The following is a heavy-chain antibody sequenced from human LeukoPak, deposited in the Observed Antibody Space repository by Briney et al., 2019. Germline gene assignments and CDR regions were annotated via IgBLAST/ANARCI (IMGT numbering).Heavy chain of an antibody. V-gene: IGHV3-30-3*01. D-gene: IGHD5-18*01. CDR1: GFTFSSYA. J-gene: IGHJ4*02. CDR2: ISYDGSNK. Sequence: GGSLRLSCAASGFTFSSYAMHWVRQAPGKGLEWVAVISYDGSNKYYADSVKGRFTISRDNSKNTLYLQMNSLRAEDTAVYYCARDRGRGYSYAKGGIDYWGQGTLVTVSS. CDR3: ARDRGRGYSYAKGGIDY.